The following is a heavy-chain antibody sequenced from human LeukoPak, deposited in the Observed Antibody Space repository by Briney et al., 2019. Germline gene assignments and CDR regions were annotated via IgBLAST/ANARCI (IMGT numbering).Heavy chain of an antibody. J-gene: IGHJ4*02. CDR3: ARAPHGSGCDF. CDR2: TYFRSKWFN. V-gene: IGHV6-1*01. CDR1: GDSVSSNSAT. Sequence: SQTLSLTCDISGDSVSSNSATWIWIRQSPSRGLEWLGRTYFRSKWFNDYAVSLKGRIAVNPGTSKNRFSLQLESVTPEDTAIYYCARAPHGSGCDFWGQGTLVTVSS. D-gene: IGHD6-19*01.